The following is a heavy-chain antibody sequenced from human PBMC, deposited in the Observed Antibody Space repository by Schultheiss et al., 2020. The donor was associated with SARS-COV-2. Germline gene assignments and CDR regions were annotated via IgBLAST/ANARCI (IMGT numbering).Heavy chain of an antibody. CDR3: ARGEYYDSSGLGY. CDR2: IYSGGST. D-gene: IGHD3-22*01. Sequence: GGSLRLSCAASGFTFSSYAMSWVRQAPGKGLEWVSVIYSGGSTYYADSVKGRFTISRDNAKNSLYLQMNSLRAEDTAVYYCARGEYYDSSGLGYWGQGTLVTVSS. CDR1: GFTFSSYA. J-gene: IGHJ4*02. V-gene: IGHV3-66*01.